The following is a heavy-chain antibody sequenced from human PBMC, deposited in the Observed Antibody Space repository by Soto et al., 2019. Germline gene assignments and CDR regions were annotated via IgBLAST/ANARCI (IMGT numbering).Heavy chain of an antibody. CDR2: IIPIFGTT. J-gene: IGHJ4*02. CDR3: ARDGGAATFDY. CDR1: GGTFSSYA. Sequence: QVQLVQSGAEVKKPGSSVKVSCKAFGGTFSSYAINWIRQAPEQGLEWMGGIIPIFGTTTYAQRFQARVTITADESTSTAYMELSSLRSEDTALYYCARDGGAATFDYWGQGTLVTVSS. V-gene: IGHV1-69*12. D-gene: IGHD1-26*01.